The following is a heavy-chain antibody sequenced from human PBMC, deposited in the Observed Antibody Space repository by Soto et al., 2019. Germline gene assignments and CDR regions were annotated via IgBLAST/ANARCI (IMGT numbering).Heavy chain of an antibody. CDR3: ARGGPVRCDP. Sequence: QLQLQESGSGLVKPSQTLSLTCAVSGGSISSGGYSWSWIRQPPGKGLERIGYIYHSGSTYYNPSLKRRVTISVDRSKNQCSLKLSSATASDAAVYCCARGGPVRCDPCGQGTLVTVSS. CDR1: GGSISSGGYS. CDR2: IYHSGST. V-gene: IGHV4-30-2*01. J-gene: IGHJ5*02. D-gene: IGHD2-8*01.